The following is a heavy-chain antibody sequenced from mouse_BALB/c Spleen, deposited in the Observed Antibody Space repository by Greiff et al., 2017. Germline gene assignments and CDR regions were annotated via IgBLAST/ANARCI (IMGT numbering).Heavy chain of an antibody. CDR2: ICAGGST. CDR3: AGESYYCGSSYAMDY. CDR1: GFTLTSYG. Sequence: VKLLESGPGLVAPSPSLSISCTASGFTLTSYGVHWVRQPPGKGLEWLGVICAGGSTNYDSALMSRLSISKDNSTSQIFFKMNSLLTDDTAVYYCAGESYYCGSSYAMDYWGQGTSVTVSS. D-gene: IGHD1-1*01. J-gene: IGHJ4*01. V-gene: IGHV2-9*02.